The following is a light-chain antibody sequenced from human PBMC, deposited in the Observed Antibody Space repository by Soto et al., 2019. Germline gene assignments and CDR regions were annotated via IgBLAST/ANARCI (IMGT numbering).Light chain of an antibody. Sequence: EIVLTQSPATLSLSPGERATLSCRASQTVDTYLAWYQQKPGQSPILLIYDVSDRATGIPARFSGSGSGTDFTLTISSLEPEDFAVYYCQQYSSSPLTFGGGTKVEIK. CDR2: DVS. J-gene: IGKJ4*01. CDR3: QQYSSSPLT. CDR1: QTVDTY. V-gene: IGKV3-11*01.